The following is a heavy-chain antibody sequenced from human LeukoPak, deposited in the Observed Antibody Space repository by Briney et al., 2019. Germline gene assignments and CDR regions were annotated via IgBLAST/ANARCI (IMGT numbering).Heavy chain of an antibody. CDR3: ARDVRRGLFDY. D-gene: IGHD3-22*01. CDR2: ISSSSSYI. Sequence: GGSLRLSCAASGFTFRSYSMNWVRQAPGKGLEWVSSISSSSSYIYYADSVKGRFTISRDNAKNSLYLQMNSLRAEDTAVYYCARDVRRGLFDYWGQGTLVTVSS. V-gene: IGHV3-21*01. CDR1: GFTFRSYS. J-gene: IGHJ4*02.